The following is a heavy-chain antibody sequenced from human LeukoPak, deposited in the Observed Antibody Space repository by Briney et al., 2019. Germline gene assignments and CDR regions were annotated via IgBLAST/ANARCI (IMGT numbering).Heavy chain of an antibody. J-gene: IGHJ4*02. V-gene: IGHV4-39*01. Sequence: SETLSLTCTVSGGSIRSSYYYWGWIRQPPGKGLEWIGSIYDSGSTYYSPSLKSRVTISVDTSKNQFSLKLNSVTAADTAVYYCARGVHSSSWYYVVYFDYWGQGTLVTVSS. CDR3: ARGVHSSSWYYVVYFDY. CDR1: GGSIRSSYYY. CDR2: IYDSGST. D-gene: IGHD6-13*01.